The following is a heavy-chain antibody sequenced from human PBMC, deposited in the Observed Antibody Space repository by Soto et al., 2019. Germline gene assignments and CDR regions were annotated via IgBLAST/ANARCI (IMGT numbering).Heavy chain of an antibody. V-gene: IGHV3-23*01. D-gene: IGHD3-22*01. J-gene: IGHJ4*02. CDR3: AKSGPYYYDSSGYWDY. Sequence: GGSLRLSCAASGFTFSSYAMSWVRQAPGKGLEWVSAISGSGGSTYYADSVKGRFTISRDNSKNTLYLQMNSLRAEDTAVYYCAKSGPYYYDSSGYWDYWGQGTLVTVSS. CDR1: GFTFSSYA. CDR2: ISGSGGST.